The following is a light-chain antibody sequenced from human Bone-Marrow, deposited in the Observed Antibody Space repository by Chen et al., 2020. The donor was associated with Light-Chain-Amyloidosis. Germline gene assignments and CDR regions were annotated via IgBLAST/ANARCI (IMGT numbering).Light chain of an antibody. V-gene: IGLV6-57*01. CDR1: SGSIASNY. CDR3: QSYDDNNPVV. CDR2: EDK. Sequence: FMLTQPHSVSESPGKQVTNSCTRSSGSIASNYAQWFQQRPGSSPTIVIYEDKQRASGVPDRFSGSIDSPSNSASLTISELKTDDEADYYCQSYDDNNPVVFGGGTKLTVL. J-gene: IGLJ2*01.